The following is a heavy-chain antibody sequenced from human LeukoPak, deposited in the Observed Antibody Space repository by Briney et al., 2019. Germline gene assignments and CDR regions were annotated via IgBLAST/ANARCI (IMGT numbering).Heavy chain of an antibody. Sequence: SETLSLACTVSGGSISSYYWSWIRQPPGKGLEWIGYIYYSGSTNYNPSLKSRVTISVDTSKNQFSLKLSSVTAADTAVYYCARVTEGVVVTFFDYWGQGTLVTVSS. J-gene: IGHJ4*02. D-gene: IGHD3-22*01. CDR3: ARVTEGVVVTFFDY. CDR2: IYYSGST. V-gene: IGHV4-59*01. CDR1: GGSISSYY.